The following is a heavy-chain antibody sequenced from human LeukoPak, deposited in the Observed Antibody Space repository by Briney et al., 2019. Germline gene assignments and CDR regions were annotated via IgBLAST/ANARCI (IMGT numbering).Heavy chain of an antibody. J-gene: IGHJ4*02. CDR3: ARDSSDRDY. Sequence: GGSLRLSCTASGFTVSSNYMWIRQAPGKGLECIAVIYIGDYMYFAASVRGRFTISRDNSRNTLYLQMNSLRVEDTAVYYCARDSSDRDYWGQGTLVTVSS. V-gene: IGHV3-53*01. CDR1: GFTVSSNY. CDR2: IYIGDYM.